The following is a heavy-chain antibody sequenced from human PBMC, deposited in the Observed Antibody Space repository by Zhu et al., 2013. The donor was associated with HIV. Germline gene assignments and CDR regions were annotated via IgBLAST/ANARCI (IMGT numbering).Heavy chain of an antibody. CDR2: IYYSGST. Sequence: VQLQESGPGLVKPSETLSLTCTVSGGSVSTGSYYWGWIRQPPGKGLEWIGYIYYSGSTNYNPSLKSRVTISVDTSKNQFSLKLSSVTAADTAVYYCARDAEGLNNRNAFDIWGQGTMVTVSS. CDR1: GGSVSTGSYY. J-gene: IGHJ3*02. V-gene: IGHV4-61*01. D-gene: IGHD1-20*01. CDR3: ARDAEGLNNRNAFDI.